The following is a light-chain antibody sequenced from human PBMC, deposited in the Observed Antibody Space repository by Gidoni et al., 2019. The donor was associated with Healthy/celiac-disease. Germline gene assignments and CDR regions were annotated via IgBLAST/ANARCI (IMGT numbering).Light chain of an antibody. CDR2: AAS. CDR3: QQSYSTPNT. CDR1: QSISSY. V-gene: IGKV1-39*01. J-gene: IGKJ5*01. Sequence: DIQMTQPPSSLSASVGDRVTITCRASQSISSYLNWYQQKPGKATKLLIDAASSLQSGVPSRFSGNGSGTDFTLTISSLQTEDFATYYCQQSYSTPNTFGQGTRLEIK.